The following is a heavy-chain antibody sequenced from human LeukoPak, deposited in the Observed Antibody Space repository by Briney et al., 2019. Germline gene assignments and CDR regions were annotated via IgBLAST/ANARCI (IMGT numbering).Heavy chain of an antibody. CDR2: VHARVTT. CDR3: TRGGVPGAGNWFDP. D-gene: IGHD1-26*01. J-gene: IGHJ5*02. CDR1: GGSISNYY. Sequence: PSETLSLTCSVSGGSISNYYWNWIRQPAGKGLEWIGRVHARVTTKYNPSLNSRVTMSLDTSRNQFSLKLYSVTAADTAVYHCTRGGVPGAGNWFDPWSQGTLVTVSS. V-gene: IGHV4-4*07.